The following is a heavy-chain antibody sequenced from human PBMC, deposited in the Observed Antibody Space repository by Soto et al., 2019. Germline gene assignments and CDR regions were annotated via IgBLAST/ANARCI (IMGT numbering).Heavy chain of an antibody. D-gene: IGHD3-22*01. Sequence: GGSLRLSCAASGFTFSSYGMHWVRQAPGKGLEWVAVISYDGSNKYYADSVKGRFTISRDNSKNTLYLQMNSLRAEDTAVYYCAKVMSPTYYYDSSGYFNGIDYWGQGTLVTVSS. J-gene: IGHJ4*02. CDR3: AKVMSPTYYYDSSGYFNGIDY. CDR1: GFTFSSYG. CDR2: ISYDGSNK. V-gene: IGHV3-30*18.